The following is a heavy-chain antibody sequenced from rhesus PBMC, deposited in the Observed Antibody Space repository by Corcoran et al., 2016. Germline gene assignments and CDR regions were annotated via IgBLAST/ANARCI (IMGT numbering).Heavy chain of an antibody. CDR2: IYGVGGDT. Sequence: QVQLQESGPGLVKPSETLFLTCAVSGGSISSRNWWSWIRQSPGKGLEWIGYIYGVGGDTTYNPSLKSRVTISTDTSKNQFSLKLSSVTAADAALYYCARHSTATFDYWGQGVLVTVSS. CDR3: ARHSTATFDY. J-gene: IGHJ4*01. V-gene: IGHV4-93*02. CDR1: GGSISSRNW. D-gene: IGHD2-27*01.